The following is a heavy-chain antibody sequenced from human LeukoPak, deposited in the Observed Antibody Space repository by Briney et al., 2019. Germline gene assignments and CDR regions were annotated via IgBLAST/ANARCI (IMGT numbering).Heavy chain of an antibody. Sequence: SETLSLTCAVSGDSISSNNWWTWVRQPPGEGLDWIGEISHGGSTNYNPSLKSRVTISVDKSENHFSLKLSSVTAADTAVYYCAKNSGNSDFDYWGQGTLITVSS. CDR3: AKNSGNSDFDY. CDR2: ISHGGST. J-gene: IGHJ4*02. CDR1: GDSISSNNW. D-gene: IGHD1-26*01. V-gene: IGHV4-4*02.